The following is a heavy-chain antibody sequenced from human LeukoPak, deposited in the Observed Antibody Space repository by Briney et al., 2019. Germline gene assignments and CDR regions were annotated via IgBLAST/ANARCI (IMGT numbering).Heavy chain of an antibody. CDR2: IFQGGGEI. CDR3: AKSSNEWELNSFDY. J-gene: IGHJ4*02. Sequence: GGSLGLSCAASGFTFSSFAMIWVRQPPGKGLEWVSSIFQGGGEIHYADSVKGRFTISRDNSKNTLYLQMNSLKAEDTALYYCAKSSNEWELNSFDYWGQGTLVPVSS. D-gene: IGHD1-26*01. CDR1: GFTFSSFA. V-gene: IGHV3-23*01.